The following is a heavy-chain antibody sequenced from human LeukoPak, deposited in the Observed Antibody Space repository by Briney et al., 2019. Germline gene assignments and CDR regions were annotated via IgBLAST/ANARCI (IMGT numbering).Heavy chain of an antibody. V-gene: IGHV1-69*04. D-gene: IGHD2-2*01. Sequence: SVKVSCKASGGTFSSYTISWVRQAPGQGLEWMGRIIPTLGIANYAQKFQGRVTITADKSTSTAYMELSSLRSEDTAVYYCARDRYGVPAAMTSRAFDIWDQGTMVTVSS. J-gene: IGHJ3*02. CDR2: IIPTLGIA. CDR1: GGTFSSYT. CDR3: ARDRYGVPAAMTSRAFDI.